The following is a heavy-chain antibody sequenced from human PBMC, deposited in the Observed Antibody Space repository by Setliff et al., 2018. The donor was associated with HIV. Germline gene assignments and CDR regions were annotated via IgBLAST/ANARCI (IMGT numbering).Heavy chain of an antibody. J-gene: IGHJ6*03. CDR3: AREVTLRVYGDYAQYHYYMDV. D-gene: IGHD4-17*01. CDR1: SGSISSHY. Sequence: PSETLSLTCTVSSGSISSHYWSWIRQPPGKGLEWIGYISNTGNINYNPSLKSRVTISLDTSKKQVSLRLTSLTAADTAVYYCAREVTLRVYGDYAQYHYYMDVWGKGTTVTVSS. V-gene: IGHV4-59*11. CDR2: ISNTGNI.